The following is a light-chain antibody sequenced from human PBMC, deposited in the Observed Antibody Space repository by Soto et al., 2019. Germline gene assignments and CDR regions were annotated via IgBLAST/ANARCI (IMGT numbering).Light chain of an antibody. CDR1: QSVSSN. CDR3: QQTSNWPPEIT. CDR2: GAS. Sequence: IVMTQSPVTLSVSPGERATLSCRAGQSVSSNLAWYQQKPGQAPRLLIYGASTRATGIPARFSGSGSGTDFTLTISSLEPEDFAVYYCQQTSNWPPEITFGQGTRLEI. V-gene: IGKV3-15*01. J-gene: IGKJ5*01.